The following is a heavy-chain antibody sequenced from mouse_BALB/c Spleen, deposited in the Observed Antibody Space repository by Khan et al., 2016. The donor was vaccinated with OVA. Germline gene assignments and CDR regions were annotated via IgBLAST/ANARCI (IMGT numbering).Heavy chain of an antibody. Sequence: QIQLVQSGPGLVAPSQSLSITCTVSGFSLSRYNVHWVRQPPGKGLEWLGMIWGGGGTDYNSALKSRLSISKDNSKSRVFLKMNSLQTDDTAMYYCARAYYRYDGYYAMDYWGQGTSVTVSS. CDR3: ARAYYRYDGYYAMDY. CDR1: GFSLSRYN. CDR2: IWGGGGT. D-gene: IGHD2-14*01. V-gene: IGHV2-6-4*01. J-gene: IGHJ4*01.